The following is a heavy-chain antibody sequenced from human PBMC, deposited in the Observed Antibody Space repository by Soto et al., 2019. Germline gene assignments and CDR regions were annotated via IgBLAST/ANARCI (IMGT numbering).Heavy chain of an antibody. V-gene: IGHV4-59*11. CDR1: GDSISSHY. CDR2: ISYTGST. J-gene: IGHJ4*02. Sequence: QVQLQESGPGLVKPSETLSLTCTVSGDSISSHYWSWIRQPPGKGLEWIGYISYTGSTNYNPSLKSRVTMSLDTSKNHFPLSLTSVTAADTALYYCARIPQGYFDYWGQGLLVTVSS. CDR3: ARIPQGYFDY. D-gene: IGHD2-21*01.